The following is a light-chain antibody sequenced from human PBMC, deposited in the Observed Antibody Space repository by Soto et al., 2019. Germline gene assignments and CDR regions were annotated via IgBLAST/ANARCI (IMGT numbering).Light chain of an antibody. CDR2: DVS. Sequence: EIVMAQSPASLSVSPGERVTLSCRAGQGVTTNFAWYQKKSGQSPRLLIYDVSTRATGVPARFSGTGSETDFTLTISGLQPEDSAVYFCQQYNNWPFSFGQGTRLEIK. CDR1: QGVTTN. CDR3: QQYNNWPFS. J-gene: IGKJ5*01. V-gene: IGKV3-15*01.